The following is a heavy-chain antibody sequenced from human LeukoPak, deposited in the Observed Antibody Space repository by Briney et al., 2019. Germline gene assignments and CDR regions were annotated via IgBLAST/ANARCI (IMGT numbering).Heavy chain of an antibody. CDR1: GYTFTGYY. J-gene: IGHJ6*02. V-gene: IGHV1-2*02. CDR3: ARGGEVGFYYGMDV. D-gene: IGHD3-16*01. Sequence: ASVKVSCKASGYTFTGYYMHWVRQAPGQGLEWIGWINPNSGGTNYAQKFQGRVTMTRDTSISTAYMELSRLRSDDTAVYYCARGGEVGFYYGMDVWGRGTTVTVSS. CDR2: INPNSGGT.